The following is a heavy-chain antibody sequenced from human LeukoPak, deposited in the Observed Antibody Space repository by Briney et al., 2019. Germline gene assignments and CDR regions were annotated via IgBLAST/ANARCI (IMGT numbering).Heavy chain of an antibody. CDR3: AAPGSPAGSYYYGDY. Sequence: GGSLRLSCTAFGFTVSDNYMTWVRQAPGRGLEWVSVIYRGGTTYYPDSVKGRFTISRDRSKNTLYLQMNSVRAEDTAVYYCAAPGSPAGSYYYGDYWGQGTLVTVSS. CDR2: IYRGGTT. J-gene: IGHJ4*02. D-gene: IGHD3-10*01. CDR1: GFTVSDNY. V-gene: IGHV3-53*01.